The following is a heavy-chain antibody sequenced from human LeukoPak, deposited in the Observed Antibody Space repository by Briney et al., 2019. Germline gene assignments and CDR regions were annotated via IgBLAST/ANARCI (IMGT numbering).Heavy chain of an antibody. J-gene: IGHJ4*02. CDR1: GFIFSNYA. Sequence: GGSLSLSCEASGFIFSNYAKQWVRKAPAKGLEWVAVISYDGGNKYYADSVKGRFTISRDNSKNTLYLQMNSLRAEDTAVYYCARAYPRTPFDYWGQGTLVTVSS. V-gene: IGHV3-30-3*01. D-gene: IGHD1-14*01. CDR2: ISYDGGNK. CDR3: ARAYPRTPFDY.